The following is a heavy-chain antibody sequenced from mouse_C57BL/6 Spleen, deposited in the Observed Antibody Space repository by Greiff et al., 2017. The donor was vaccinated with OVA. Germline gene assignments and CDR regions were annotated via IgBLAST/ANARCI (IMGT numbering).Heavy chain of an antibody. J-gene: IGHJ4*01. CDR2: IDPSDSYT. Sequence: VQLQQPGAELVKPGASVKLSCKASGYTFTSYWMQWVKQRPGQGLEWIGEIDPSDSYTNYNQKFKGKATLTVDTSSSTAYMQLSSLTSEDSAVYYCIGGGAMDYWGQGTSVTVSS. CDR1: GYTFTSYW. CDR3: IGGGAMDY. V-gene: IGHV1-50*01.